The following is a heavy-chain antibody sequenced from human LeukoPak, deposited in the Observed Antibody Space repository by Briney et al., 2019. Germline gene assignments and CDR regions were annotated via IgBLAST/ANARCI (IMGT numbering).Heavy chain of an antibody. CDR3: AATMVRGVIIPFDY. CDR2: INHSGST. J-gene: IGHJ4*02. D-gene: IGHD3-10*01. Sequence: SGTLSLTCAVYGGSFSGYYWSWIRQPPGKGLEWIGEINHSGSTNYNPSLKSRVTISVDTSKNQFSLKLSSVTAADTAVYYCAATMVRGVIIPFDYWGQGTLVTVSS. V-gene: IGHV4-34*01. CDR1: GGSFSGYY.